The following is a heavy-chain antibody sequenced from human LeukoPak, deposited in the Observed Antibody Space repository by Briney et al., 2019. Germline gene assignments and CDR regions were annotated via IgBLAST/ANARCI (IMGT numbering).Heavy chain of an antibody. CDR3: ARDRGYGLPFDY. D-gene: IGHD5-18*01. CDR1: LGSISRYY. Sequence: SETLSLTCPFSLGSISRYYWSWIRQPPGKGLEWMGYIYYSGSTNYNPSLKSRVTISVDTSKNQFSLKLSSVTAADTAVYYCARDRGYGLPFDYWGQGTLVTVSS. V-gene: IGHV4-59*01. J-gene: IGHJ4*02. CDR2: IYYSGST.